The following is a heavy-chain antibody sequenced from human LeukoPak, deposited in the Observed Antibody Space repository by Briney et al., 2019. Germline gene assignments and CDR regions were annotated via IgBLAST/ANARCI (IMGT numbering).Heavy chain of an antibody. D-gene: IGHD3-16*02. CDR3: ARGGYDYVWGSYPHGPFDP. J-gene: IGHJ5*02. CDR2: IYHSGST. CDR1: GGSFSGYY. V-gene: IGHV4-34*01. Sequence: SETLSLTCAVYGGSFSGYYWSWIRQPPGKGLEWIGSIYHSGSTYYNPSLKSRVTISVDTSKNQFSLKLSSVTAADTAVYYCARGGYDYVWGSYPHGPFDPWGQGTLVTVSS.